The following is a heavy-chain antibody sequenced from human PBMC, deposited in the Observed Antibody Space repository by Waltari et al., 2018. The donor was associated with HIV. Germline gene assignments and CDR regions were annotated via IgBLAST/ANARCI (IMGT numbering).Heavy chain of an antibody. V-gene: IGHV4-61*02. Sequence: QVQLQESGPGLVKPSQTLSLTCTVSSGSITRGNYYWSWIRQPAGKGLERIGRVYTSVSTNFNPSLKNRVTISIDTSRNQFSLRLSSVAAADTAVYYCARALDYYESGSFPLWFFDVWGRGTLVTVSS. CDR2: VYTSVST. CDR1: SGSITRGNYY. D-gene: IGHD3-10*01. J-gene: IGHJ2*01. CDR3: ARALDYYESGSFPLWFFDV.